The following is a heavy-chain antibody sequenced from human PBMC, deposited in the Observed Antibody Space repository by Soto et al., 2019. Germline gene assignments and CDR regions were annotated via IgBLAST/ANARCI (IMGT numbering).Heavy chain of an antibody. CDR2: ISYDGSNE. Sequence: QVQLVQSGGGVVQPGRSLSLSCVASGFIFSTYGMHWVRQVPGKGLEWVAHISYDGSNEYYADSVKGRFTVSRDNAKNTLDLQMNGLNTEDTALYYCTKEYIVGTTWGYFESWGQGALVIVSS. V-gene: IGHV3-30*18. CDR3: TKEYIVGTTWGYFES. D-gene: IGHD1-1*01. J-gene: IGHJ4*02. CDR1: GFIFSTYG.